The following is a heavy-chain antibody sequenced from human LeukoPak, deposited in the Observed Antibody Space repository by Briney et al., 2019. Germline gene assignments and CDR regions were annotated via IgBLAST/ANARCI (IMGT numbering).Heavy chain of an antibody. CDR1: GFTFSSYS. D-gene: IGHD6-19*01. V-gene: IGHV3-21*01. CDR2: ISSSSSYI. Sequence: GGSLRLSCAASGFTFSSYSMNWVRQAPGKGLEWVSSISSSSSYIYYADSVKGRFTISRDNAKNSLYLQMNSLRAEDTAVHYCARDLGWYRDWFDPWGQGTLVTVSS. CDR3: ARDLGWYRDWFDP. J-gene: IGHJ5*02.